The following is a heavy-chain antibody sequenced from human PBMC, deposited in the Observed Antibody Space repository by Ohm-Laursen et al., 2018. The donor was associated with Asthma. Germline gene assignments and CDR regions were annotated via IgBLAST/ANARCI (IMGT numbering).Heavy chain of an antibody. J-gene: IGHJ4*02. D-gene: IGHD3-3*01. CDR1: GFTFSNFA. V-gene: IGHV3-30*04. CDR3: ARDVMEWYLPAYDF. Sequence: RSLRLSCAASGFTFSNFAMHWVRQAPGKGLEWVAVISYDGSNKYYADSVKGRFTVSRDDSKNTLYLQMNSLRPDDTAVYYCARDVMEWYLPAYDFWGQGTLVTVSS. CDR2: ISYDGSNK.